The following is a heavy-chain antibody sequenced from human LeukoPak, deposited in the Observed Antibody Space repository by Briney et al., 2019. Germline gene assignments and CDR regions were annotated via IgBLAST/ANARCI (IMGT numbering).Heavy chain of an antibody. V-gene: IGHV1-2*02. D-gene: IGHD3-10*01. Sequence: AAVKVSCKASGYTFTGYYMHWVRQAPGQGLEWMGWINLNSGGTNYAQKFQGRVTMTRDTSISTAYMELSRLRSDDTAVYYCASKYYYGSGSYYRAAFDIWGQGTMVTVSS. CDR1: GYTFTGYY. CDR3: ASKYYYGSGSYYRAAFDI. CDR2: INLNSGGT. J-gene: IGHJ3*02.